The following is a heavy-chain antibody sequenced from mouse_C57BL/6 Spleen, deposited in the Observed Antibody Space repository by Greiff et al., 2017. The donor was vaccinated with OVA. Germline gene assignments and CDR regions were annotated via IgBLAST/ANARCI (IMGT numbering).Heavy chain of an antibody. CDR2: ISYDGSN. CDR1: GYSITSGYY. D-gene: IGHD1-1*01. J-gene: IGHJ2*01. V-gene: IGHV3-6*01. Sequence: EVKVEESGPGLVKPSQSLSLTCSVTGYSITSGYYWNWIRQFPGNKLEWMGYISYDGSNNYNPSLKNRISITRDTSKNQFFLKLNSVTTEDTATYYCARKNDYYGSSYGDFDYWGQGTTLTVSS. CDR3: ARKNDYYGSSYGDFDY.